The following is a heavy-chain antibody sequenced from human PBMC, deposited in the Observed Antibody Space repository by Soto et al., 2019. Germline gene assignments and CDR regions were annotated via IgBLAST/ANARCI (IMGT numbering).Heavy chain of an antibody. CDR2: ISPILNIE. J-gene: IGHJ4*01. CDR1: RGTFSSYS. V-gene: IGHV1-69*02. Sequence: GASVKVSCKAPRGTFSSYSISWVRQAPGQGLEWMGRISPILNIENYAQNFQDRVTITADTSTTTAYMELSSLTSEDTAVYYCACFCTTTMLGGVISVWGQGTLVPVSA. CDR3: ACFCTTTMLGGVISV. D-gene: IGHD3-10*01.